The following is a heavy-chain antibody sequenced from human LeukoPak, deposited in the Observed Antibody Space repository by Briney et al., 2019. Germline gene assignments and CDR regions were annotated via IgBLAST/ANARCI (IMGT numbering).Heavy chain of an antibody. Sequence: PSETLSLTCTVSGGSISSYYWSWIRQPAGKGLEWIGRIYASGSTNYNPSLKSRVTMSVDTSKNQFSLKLSSATAADTAVYYCARAIQGFGGVIVIPGAFDIWGQGTMVTVSS. J-gene: IGHJ3*02. V-gene: IGHV4-4*07. CDR3: ARAIQGFGGVIVIPGAFDI. D-gene: IGHD3-16*02. CDR2: IYASGST. CDR1: GGSISSYY.